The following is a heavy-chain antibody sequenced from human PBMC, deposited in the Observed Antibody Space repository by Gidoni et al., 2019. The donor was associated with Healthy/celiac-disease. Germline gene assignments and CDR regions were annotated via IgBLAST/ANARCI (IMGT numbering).Heavy chain of an antibody. J-gene: IGHJ4*02. Sequence: QVQLVQSGAEVKKPGASVKVSCKASGYTFTSYGISWVRQAPGQGLEWMGWLSAYNGNTNYAQKLQGRVTMTTETSTSTAYMEMRSLRSDDTAVYYCARDHVTTVPYANFDYWGQGTLVTVSS. CDR1: GYTFTSYG. V-gene: IGHV1-18*01. CDR3: ARDHVTTVPYANFDY. D-gene: IGHD4-17*01. CDR2: LSAYNGNT.